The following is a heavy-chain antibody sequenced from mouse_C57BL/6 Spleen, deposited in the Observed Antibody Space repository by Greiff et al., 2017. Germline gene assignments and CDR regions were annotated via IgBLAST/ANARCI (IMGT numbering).Heavy chain of an antibody. CDR3: ASLYDGYYVGFAY. V-gene: IGHV1-64*01. CDR2: IHPNSGST. Sequence: QVQLQQSGAELVKPGASVKLSCKASGYTFTSYWMHWVKQRPGQGLEWIGMIHPNSGSTNYNEKFKSKATLTVDKSSSTAYMQLSSLTSEDSAVYYCASLYDGYYVGFAYWGQGTLVTVSA. J-gene: IGHJ3*01. CDR1: GYTFTSYW. D-gene: IGHD2-3*01.